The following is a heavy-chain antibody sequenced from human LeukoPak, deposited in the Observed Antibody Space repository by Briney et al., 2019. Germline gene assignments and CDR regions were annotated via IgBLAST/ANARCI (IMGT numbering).Heavy chain of an antibody. CDR2: IIPIFGTA. J-gene: IGHJ4*02. V-gene: IGHV1-69*13. D-gene: IGHD2-21*02. Sequence: ASVKVSCKASGGTFSSYAISWVRQAPGQGLEWMGGIIPIFGTANYAQKFQGRVTITADESTSTAYMELSSLRSEDTAVYYCARPYCGGDCLFDYWGQGTLVTVSS. CDR1: GGTFSSYA. CDR3: ARPYCGGDCLFDY.